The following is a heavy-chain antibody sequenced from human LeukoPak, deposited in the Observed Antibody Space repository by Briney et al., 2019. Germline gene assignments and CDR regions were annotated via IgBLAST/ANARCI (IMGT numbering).Heavy chain of an antibody. CDR3: ARNWRYSSHFDY. J-gene: IGHJ4*02. V-gene: IGHV4-39*07. CDR2: IYHSGST. Sequence: PSETLSLTCTVSGGSISSSSYYWGWIRQPPGKGLEWIGSIYHSGSTYYNPSLKSRVTISVDTSKNQFSLKLSSVTAADTAVYYCARNWRYSSHFDYWGQGTLVTVSS. D-gene: IGHD5-18*01. CDR1: GGSISSSSYY.